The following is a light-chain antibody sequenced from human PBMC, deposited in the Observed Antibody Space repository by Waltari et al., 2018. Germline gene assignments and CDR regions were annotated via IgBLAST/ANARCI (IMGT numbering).Light chain of an antibody. J-gene: IGKJ2*01. V-gene: IGKV2-28*01. CDR1: QSLLQSNGYNY. CDR3: MQTLQTPYT. Sequence: IVMTQSQLSLPVTPGEPASIPCRSSQSLLQSNGYNYLDWYLQKPGQSPQLLIYLGYNRASGVPDRFSGSGSGTDFTLKISRVEAEDVGVYYCMQTLQTPYTFGQGTKLEIK. CDR2: LGY.